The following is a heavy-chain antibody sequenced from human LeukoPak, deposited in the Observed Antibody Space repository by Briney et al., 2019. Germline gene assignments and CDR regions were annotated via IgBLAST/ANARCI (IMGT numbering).Heavy chain of an antibody. Sequence: SETLSLTCTVSGGSISGSFWSWIRQPAGKGLEWIGCIYYSGSTNYNPSLKSRVTMSVDTSKNQFSLKLSSVTAADTAVYYCARQWLATGNWFDPWGQGTLVTVSS. CDR3: ARQWLATGNWFDP. D-gene: IGHD6-19*01. CDR2: IYYSGST. J-gene: IGHJ5*02. V-gene: IGHV4-59*08. CDR1: GGSISGSF.